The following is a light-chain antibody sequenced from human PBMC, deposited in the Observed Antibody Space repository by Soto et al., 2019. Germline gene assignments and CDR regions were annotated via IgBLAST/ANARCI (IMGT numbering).Light chain of an antibody. CDR3: CSFAGSHSVV. CDR1: SSDVGGYKY. J-gene: IGLJ3*02. CDR2: DVS. V-gene: IGLV2-11*01. Sequence: QSVLTQPRSVSGSPGQPVTISCTGTSSDVGGYKYVSWYQRHPGGAPKLLIYDVSERPSGVPDRFSGSKSGNTASLTISGLQAEDEADYFCCSFAGSHSVVFGGGTKVTVL.